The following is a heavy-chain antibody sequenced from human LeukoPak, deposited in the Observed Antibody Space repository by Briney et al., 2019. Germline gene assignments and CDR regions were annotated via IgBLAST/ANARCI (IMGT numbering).Heavy chain of an antibody. D-gene: IGHD3-10*01. CDR2: IKQDGSEK. CDR1: GFTFSSYW. CDR3: ARGRSMVRGVIEYFDY. Sequence: GGSLRLSCAASGFTFSSYWMSWVRQAPGKGLEWLAKIKQDGSEKHYVDSVKGRFTISRDNAKNSLYLQMNSLRAEDTAVYYCARGRSMVRGVIEYFDYWGQGTLVTVSS. J-gene: IGHJ4*02. V-gene: IGHV3-7*03.